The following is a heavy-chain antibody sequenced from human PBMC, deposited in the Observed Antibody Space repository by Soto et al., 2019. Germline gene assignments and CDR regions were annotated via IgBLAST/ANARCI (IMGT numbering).Heavy chain of an antibody. J-gene: IGHJ1*01. CDR2: IYYSGST. V-gene: IGHV4-59*01. CDR1: GVSISSYY. D-gene: IGHD1-26*01. Sequence: SETLSLTCTVSGVSISSYYWSWIRQPPGKGLEWIGYIYYSGSTNYNPSLKSRVTISVDTSKNQFSLKLSSVTAADTAVYDCACGGRLELLSYRAQRTLVPVSS. CDR3: ACGGRLELLSY.